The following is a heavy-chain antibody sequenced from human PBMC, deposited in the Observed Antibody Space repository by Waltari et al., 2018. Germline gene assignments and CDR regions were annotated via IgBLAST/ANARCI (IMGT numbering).Heavy chain of an antibody. CDR2: IIPIFGTA. V-gene: IGHV1-69*01. CDR1: GVTFSSVA. CDR3: ARELADRRGNAFDI. J-gene: IGHJ3*02. Sequence: QVQLVQSGAEVKKPGSSVNVSCKASGVTFSSVAITGVRQVTGQGLGWMGGIIPIFGTANYAQKFQGRVTITADESTSTAYMELSSLRSEDTAVYYCARELADRRGNAFDIWGQGTMVTVSS.